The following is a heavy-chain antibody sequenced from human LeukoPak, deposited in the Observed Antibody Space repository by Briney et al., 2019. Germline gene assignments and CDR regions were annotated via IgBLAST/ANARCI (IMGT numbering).Heavy chain of an antibody. CDR1: GFTFSSYA. Sequence: GGSLRLSCAASGFTFSSYAMSWVRQAPGKGLEWVSAISGSGGSTYYAGSVKGRFTISRDNSKNTLYLQMNSLRAEDTAVYYCAKVGYRLYYFDYWGQGTLVTVSS. CDR3: AKVGYRLYYFDY. V-gene: IGHV3-23*01. J-gene: IGHJ4*02. D-gene: IGHD5-24*01. CDR2: ISGSGGST.